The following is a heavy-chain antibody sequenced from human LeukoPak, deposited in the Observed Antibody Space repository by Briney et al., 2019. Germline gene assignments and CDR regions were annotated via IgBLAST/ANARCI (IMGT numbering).Heavy chain of an antibody. D-gene: IGHD2-2*01. CDR1: GGSISSYY. CDR3: ARAHCSSTSCTEYYGMDV. V-gene: IGHV3-11*01. Sequence: LSLTCTVSGGSISSYYWSWIRQAPGKGLEWVSYISSSGSTIYYADSVKGRFTISRDNAKNSLYLQMNSLRAEDTAVYYCARAHCSSTSCTEYYGMDVWGQGTTVTVSS. CDR2: ISSSGSTI. J-gene: IGHJ6*02.